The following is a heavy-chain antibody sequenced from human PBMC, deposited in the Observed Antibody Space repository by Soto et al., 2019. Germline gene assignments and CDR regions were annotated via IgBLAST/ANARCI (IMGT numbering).Heavy chain of an antibody. D-gene: IGHD2-15*01. CDR3: AREINSHFDY. V-gene: IGHV3-30-3*01. CDR2: ISYDGSDK. J-gene: IGHJ4*02. CDR1: GLTFSSYG. Sequence: QVQLVESGGGVVQPGRSLRLSCAASGLTFSSYGMNWVRQAPGKGLEWVAVISYDGSDKYYADSVKGRFTISRDNSKNTLFLQMNSLRADDMAVYYCAREINSHFDYWGQGTLVTVSS.